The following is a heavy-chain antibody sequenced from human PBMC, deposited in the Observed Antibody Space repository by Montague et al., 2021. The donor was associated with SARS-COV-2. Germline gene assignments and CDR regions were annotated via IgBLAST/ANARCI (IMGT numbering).Heavy chain of an antibody. V-gene: IGHV4-39*01. D-gene: IGHD2-15*01. CDR2: IYYTGXP. CDR1: GGSISSSSYY. CDR3: ARRARWNIVVVVGDRHAVDI. Sequence: SETLSLTCTVSGGSISSSSYYWGWIRQPPGKGLEWIGSIYYTGXPXYXXXXKXRVTISVDTSKNQFSLNLSSVTAADTAVYYCARRARWNIVVVVGDRHAVDIWGQGTMVTVSS. J-gene: IGHJ3*02.